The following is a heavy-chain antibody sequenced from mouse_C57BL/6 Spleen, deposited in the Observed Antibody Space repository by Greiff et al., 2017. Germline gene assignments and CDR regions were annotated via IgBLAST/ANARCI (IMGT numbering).Heavy chain of an antibody. CDR3: ARSLYSMDAMDY. V-gene: IGHV1-19*01. Sequence: EVQLVESGPVLVKPGASVKMSCKASGYTFTDYYMNWVKQSHGKSLEWIGVINPYNGGTSYNQKFKGKATLTVDKSSSTAYMELNSLTSEDSAVYYCARSLYSMDAMDYWGQGTSVTVSS. J-gene: IGHJ4*01. CDR2: INPYNGGT. D-gene: IGHD2-10*02. CDR1: GYTFTDYY.